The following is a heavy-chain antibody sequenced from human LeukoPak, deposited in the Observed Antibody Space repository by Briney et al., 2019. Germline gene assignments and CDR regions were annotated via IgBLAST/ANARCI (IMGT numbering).Heavy chain of an antibody. CDR3: ARELKGDYCSSTSCYTGNWFDP. V-gene: IGHV1-18*01. Sequence: ASVKVSCKASRYTFSSYGISWVRQAPGQELAWMGWSSAYNGNTNYAQKLQGRVTMTTDTSTSTAYMELRSLRSDDTAVYFCARELKGDYCSSTSCYTGNWFDPWGQGTLVTVSS. J-gene: IGHJ5*02. D-gene: IGHD2-2*02. CDR2: SSAYNGNT. CDR1: RYTFSSYG.